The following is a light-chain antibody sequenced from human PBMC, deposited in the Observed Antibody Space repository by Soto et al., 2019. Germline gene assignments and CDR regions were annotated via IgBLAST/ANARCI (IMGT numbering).Light chain of an antibody. J-gene: IGLJ2*01. Sequence: QSVLTQPPSASGTPGQRVTISCSGSSSNIGSNYVYWYQQLPGTAPKLLIYRNNQRPSGVPDRFSGSKSGTSASLAISGVRSEDEADYFCAAWDDSLSGMVFGGATKVTVL. CDR2: RNN. CDR1: SSNIGSNY. V-gene: IGLV1-47*01. CDR3: AAWDDSLSGMV.